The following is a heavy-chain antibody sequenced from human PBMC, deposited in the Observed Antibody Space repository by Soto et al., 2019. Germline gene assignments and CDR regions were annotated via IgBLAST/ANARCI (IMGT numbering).Heavy chain of an antibody. CDR1: GGSISDNW. V-gene: IGHV4-4*02. J-gene: IGHJ4*02. CDR3: AIHVGVARTRGFDS. Sequence: QVQLQESGPGLVKPSGTLTLTCAVSGGSISDNWWSWVRQTPGKGLERIGEVYHSGTTYYNTSLKSRVSISLDKSASQISLTLNSVTASDTAVYYGAIHVGVARTRGFDSWGQCTLVTISS. D-gene: IGHD5-12*01. CDR2: VYHSGTT.